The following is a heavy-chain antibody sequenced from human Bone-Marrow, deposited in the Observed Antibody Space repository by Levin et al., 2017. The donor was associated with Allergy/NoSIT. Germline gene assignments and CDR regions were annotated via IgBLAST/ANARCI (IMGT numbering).Heavy chain of an antibody. D-gene: IGHD6-25*01. CDR2: LTGSDGRT. J-gene: IGHJ4*02. Sequence: GESLKISCVASGFTFSSYAMAWVRQAPGKGLEWVSTLTGSDGRTFSADSVKGRFTISRDNSKNTVYLQMNTLRADDTAIYYCAKVAVSIAAEFDYWGQGTLVTVSS. CDR3: AKVAVSIAAEFDY. CDR1: GFTFSSYA. V-gene: IGHV3-23*01.